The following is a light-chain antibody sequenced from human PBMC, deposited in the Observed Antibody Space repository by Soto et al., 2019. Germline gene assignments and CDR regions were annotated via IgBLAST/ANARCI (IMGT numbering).Light chain of an antibody. CDR2: RND. J-gene: IGLJ2*01. V-gene: IGLV1-47*01. Sequence: QSVLTQPPSASGTPGQRVTISCAGSSSNIGNNYVYWYQHLPGTAPKILIYRNDQRPSGVPDRFSGSKSGTSASLAISGVRSEDEADYFCAAWDDSLSGVVFGGGTKVTVL. CDR1: SSNIGNNY. CDR3: AAWDDSLSGVV.